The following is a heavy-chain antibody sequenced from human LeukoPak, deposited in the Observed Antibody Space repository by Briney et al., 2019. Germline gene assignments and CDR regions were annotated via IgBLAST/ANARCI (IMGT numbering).Heavy chain of an antibody. D-gene: IGHD3-9*01. J-gene: IGHJ3*02. CDR3: ARDGAVDILTGYGAFYI. V-gene: IGHV4-61*08. Sequence: PSETLSLTCTVSGGSISSSGYCWGWIRQPPGKGLEWIGSIYSSGSTNYNPSLKSRVTISVDTSKNQFSLKLNSVTAADTAIYYCARDGAVDILTGYGAFYIWGQGTMVIVS. CDR2: IYSSGST. CDR1: GGSISSSGYC.